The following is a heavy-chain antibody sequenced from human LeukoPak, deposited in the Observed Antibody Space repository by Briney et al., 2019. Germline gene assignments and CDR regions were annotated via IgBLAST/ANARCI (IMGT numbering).Heavy chain of an antibody. J-gene: IGHJ6*02. D-gene: IGHD4-23*01. V-gene: IGHV3-20*04. CDR2: INWNGGST. CDR1: GFTFDDYG. Sequence: GGSLRLSCAASGFTFDDYGMSWVRQAPGKGLEWVSGINWNGGSTGYADSVKGRFTISRDNAKNSLYLQMNSLRAEDTALYYCAKGYRTDYGGKYYYGMDVWGQGTTVTVSS. CDR3: AKGYRTDYGGKYYYGMDV.